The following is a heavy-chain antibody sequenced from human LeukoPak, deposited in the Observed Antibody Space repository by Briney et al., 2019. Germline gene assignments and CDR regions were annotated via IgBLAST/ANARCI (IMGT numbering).Heavy chain of an antibody. CDR1: GFTFSTYS. V-gene: IGHV3-48*01. J-gene: IGHJ4*02. D-gene: IGHD3-22*01. CDR2: ISASSTTI. Sequence: PGGSLRLSCAASGFTFSTYSVSWVRQAPGKGLEWISYISASSTTIKYADSVKGRFTISRDNAKNSLYLQMNSLRAEDTAVYYCSRTLIVVGYWGQGTLVTVSP. CDR3: SRTLIVVGY.